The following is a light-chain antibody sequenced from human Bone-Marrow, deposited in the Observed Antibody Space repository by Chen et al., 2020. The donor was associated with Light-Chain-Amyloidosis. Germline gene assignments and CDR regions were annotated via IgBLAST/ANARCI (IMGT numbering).Light chain of an antibody. CDR3: QVWDRSSDRPV. J-gene: IGLJ3*02. V-gene: IGLV3-21*02. Sequence: SYVLTQPSSVSVAPGQTATIACGGNNIGSTSVHWYQQTPGQAPLLVVYDDSYRPSGIPELLSGSNSGNTATLTISRVEAGDEADYYGQVWDRSSDRPVFGGGTKLTVL. CDR2: DDS. CDR1: NIGSTS.